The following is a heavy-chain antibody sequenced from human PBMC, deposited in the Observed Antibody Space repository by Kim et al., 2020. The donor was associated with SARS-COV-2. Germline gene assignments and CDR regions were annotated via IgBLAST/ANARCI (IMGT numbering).Heavy chain of an antibody. J-gene: IGHJ6*02. Sequence: GALRLSCAASGFTFSDYYMRWIRQAPGKGLEWVSYISSSSYTNYADSVKGRFTISRDNAKNSLYLQMNSLRAEDTAVYYCARDRDSRITYYYYGMDVWGQGTTVTVSS. CDR2: ISSSSYT. V-gene: IGHV3-11*05. D-gene: IGHD6-13*01. CDR3: ARDRDSRITYYYYGMDV. CDR1: GFTFSDYY.